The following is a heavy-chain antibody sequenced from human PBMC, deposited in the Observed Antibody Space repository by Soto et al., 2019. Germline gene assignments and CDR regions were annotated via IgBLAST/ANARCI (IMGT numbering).Heavy chain of an antibody. Sequence: GGSLRLSCTASGFTFSSSSMNWVRQAPGKGLDWISYISSRSNTIYYADSVKGRFTISRDNAKNSLYLQMNSLRDEDTAVYYCARDLRTPWGQGTLVTVSS. CDR3: ARDLRTP. CDR2: ISSRSNTI. V-gene: IGHV3-48*02. CDR1: GFTFSSSS. J-gene: IGHJ5*02.